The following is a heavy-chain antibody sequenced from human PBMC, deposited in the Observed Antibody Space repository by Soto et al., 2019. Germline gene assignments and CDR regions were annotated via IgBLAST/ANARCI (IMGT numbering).Heavy chain of an antibody. V-gene: IGHV4-39*01. CDR3: ARADYGDYGENWFDP. CDR1: GGSISSSSYY. Sequence: QLQLQESGPGLVKPSETLSLTCTVSGGSISSSSYYWGWIRQPPGKGLEWIGSIYYSGSTYYNPSLKSRVTISVDTSKNQFSLKLSSVTAADTAVYYCARADYGDYGENWFDPWGQGTLVTVSS. CDR2: IYYSGST. J-gene: IGHJ5*02. D-gene: IGHD4-17*01.